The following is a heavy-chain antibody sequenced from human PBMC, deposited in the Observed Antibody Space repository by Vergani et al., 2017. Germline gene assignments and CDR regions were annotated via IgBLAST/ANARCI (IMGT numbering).Heavy chain of an antibody. CDR3: ARGRGYCSGGSCYWYIRQGLDY. J-gene: IGHJ4*02. CDR2: ISAYNGNT. Sequence: QVQLVQSGAEVKKPGASVKVSCKASGYTFTSYGISWVRQAPGQGLEWMGWISAYNGNTNYAQKLQGRVTMNTATSTSTAYMELRSLRSDDTAVYDCARGRGYCSGGSCYWYIRQGLDYWGQGTLVTVSS. V-gene: IGHV1-18*01. CDR1: GYTFTSYG. D-gene: IGHD2-15*01.